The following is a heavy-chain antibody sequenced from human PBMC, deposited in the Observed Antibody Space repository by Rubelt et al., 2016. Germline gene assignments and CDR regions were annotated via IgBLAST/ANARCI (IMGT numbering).Heavy chain of an antibody. CDR2: ISAYNGNT. CDR3: ASDADYDDSSGDYAY. J-gene: IGHJ4*02. CDR1: GYTFTSYG. V-gene: IGHV1-18*01. D-gene: IGHD3-22*01. Sequence: QVQLVQSGAEVKKPGASVKVSCKASGYTFTSYGISWVRQAPGQGLDWMGWISAYNGNTNYAQKVEGRVTMTTDTSTSTAYMEMRSLRSDDTAVYYCASDADYDDSSGDYAYWGQGTLVTVSS.